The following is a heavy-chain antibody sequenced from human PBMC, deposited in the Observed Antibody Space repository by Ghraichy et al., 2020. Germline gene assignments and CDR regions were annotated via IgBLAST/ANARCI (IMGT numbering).Heavy chain of an antibody. Sequence: GGSLRLSCAASGFTFSDYYMSWIRQAPGKGLEWVSYISSSSSYTNYADSVKGRFTISRDNAKNSLYLQMNSLRAEDTAVYYCAREAGTIVGATLEPRPYYYYYGMDVWGQGTTVTVSS. V-gene: IGHV3-11*06. CDR1: GFTFSDYY. CDR2: ISSSSSYT. CDR3: AREAGTIVGATLEPRPYYYYYGMDV. D-gene: IGHD1-26*01. J-gene: IGHJ6*02.